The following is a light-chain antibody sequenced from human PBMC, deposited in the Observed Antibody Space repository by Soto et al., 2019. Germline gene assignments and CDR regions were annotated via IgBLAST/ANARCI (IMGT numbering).Light chain of an antibody. Sequence: IQMTQSPSSLSASVGDRVXITXXASQAIRDDLGWYQKKPGKAPKLLIYAASTLHSGVPSRFSGSGSGTEFTLTIASLQPEDSATYYCQQANSFPRTFGQGTKVDIK. J-gene: IGKJ1*01. CDR3: QQANSFPRT. CDR1: QAIRDD. V-gene: IGKV1-17*01. CDR2: AAS.